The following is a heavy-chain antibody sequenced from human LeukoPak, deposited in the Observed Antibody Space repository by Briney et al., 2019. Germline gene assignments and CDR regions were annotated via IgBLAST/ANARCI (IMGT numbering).Heavy chain of an antibody. Sequence: ASVKVSCKASGYTFTSYYMHWVRQAPGQGLEWMGIINPSGGSTSYAQKFQGRVTMTRDTSTSTVYMELSSLRSEDTAVYYCVLWLQLSGSYDYWGQGTLVTVSS. V-gene: IGHV1-46*01. CDR1: GYTFTSYY. CDR2: INPSGGST. CDR3: VLWLQLSGSYDY. D-gene: IGHD5-24*01. J-gene: IGHJ4*02.